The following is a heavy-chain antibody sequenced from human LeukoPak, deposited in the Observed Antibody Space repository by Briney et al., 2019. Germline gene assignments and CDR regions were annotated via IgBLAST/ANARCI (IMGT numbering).Heavy chain of an antibody. CDR2: IIPIFGTA. D-gene: IGHD2-2*02. CDR3: ASLPPPDIVVVPAAIG. CDR1: GGTFSSYA. Sequence: SVKVSCKASGGTFSSYAISWVRQAPGQGLEWMGGIIPIFGTANYAQKFQGRVTITADESTSTAYMELSSLRSEDTAVYYCASLPPPDIVVVPAAIGWGQGTLVTVSS. J-gene: IGHJ4*02. V-gene: IGHV1-69*13.